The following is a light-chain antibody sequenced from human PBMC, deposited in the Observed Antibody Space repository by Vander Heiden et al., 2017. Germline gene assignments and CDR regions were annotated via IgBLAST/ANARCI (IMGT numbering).Light chain of an antibody. V-gene: IGLV2-14*03. CDR3: SSYTTGSTWV. CDR1: SSDLGAYNY. J-gene: IGLJ3*02. CDR2: DVF. Sequence: QSALTQPASVSGSPGQSITISCTGTSSDLGAYNYVSWYQQHPGKAPKLLIFDVFNRPSGVSDRFSGSKSDTTASLTVSGLQAEDEANYYCSSYTTGSTWVFGGGTKLTVL.